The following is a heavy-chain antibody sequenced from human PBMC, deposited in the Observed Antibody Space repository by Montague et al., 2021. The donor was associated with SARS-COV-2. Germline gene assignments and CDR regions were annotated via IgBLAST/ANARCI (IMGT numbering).Heavy chain of an antibody. J-gene: IGHJ4*02. CDR2: IDWDDDK. CDR1: GFSLSTSGMC. D-gene: IGHD4-17*01. Sequence: PALVKPTQTLTLPCTFSGFSLSTSGMCASWIRQPPGKALEWLARIDWDDDKHYSTSLKTRLTISKDTSKNQVVLTMTNMDPVDTATYYCARMTVTTALDYWGQGTLVTVSS. V-gene: IGHV2-70*11. CDR3: ARMTVTTALDY.